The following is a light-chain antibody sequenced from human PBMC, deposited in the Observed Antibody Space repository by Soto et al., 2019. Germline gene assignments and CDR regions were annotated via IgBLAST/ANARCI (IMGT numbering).Light chain of an antibody. CDR3: GTRDASLGAGV. Sequence: QSVLTQPPSVSAAPGQKVTISCSGSSSNIETNPVSWYRHLPGTVPKLLIHNDDKRPSGIPDRFSGSKSGTSATLGITGLQPGDEADYYCGTRDASLGAGVFGGGTKLTVL. J-gene: IGLJ2*01. CDR2: NDD. CDR1: SSNIETNP. V-gene: IGLV1-51*01.